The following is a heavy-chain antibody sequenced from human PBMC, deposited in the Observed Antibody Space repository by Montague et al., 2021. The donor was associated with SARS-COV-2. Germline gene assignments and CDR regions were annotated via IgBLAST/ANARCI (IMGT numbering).Heavy chain of an antibody. CDR2: IYYSGST. D-gene: IGHD3-9*01. J-gene: IGHJ6*02. Sequence: SETLSLTCTVSHYSISSGYYWGWIRQPPGKGLEWIGSIYYSGSTYYNPSLKSRVTISVGTSKNQFSLKLSSVTAADTAVYYCARAFTDWLRYYGMDVWGQGTTVTVSS. V-gene: IGHV4-38-2*02. CDR3: ARAFTDWLRYYGMDV. CDR1: HYSISSGYY.